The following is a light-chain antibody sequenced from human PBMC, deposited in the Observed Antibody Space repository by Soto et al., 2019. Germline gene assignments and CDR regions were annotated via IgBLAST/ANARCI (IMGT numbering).Light chain of an antibody. J-gene: IGLJ2*01. CDR3: LLYCGGAQEV. Sequence: QTVVTQEPSLTVSPGGTVTLTCASSTGAVTSGYYPNWFQQKPGQAPRALIYSTSNKNSWTPARFSGSLLGGKAALTLSGVKAEDEAEYYCLLYCGGAQEVFGGGTKVTVL. CDR2: STS. V-gene: IGLV7-43*01. CDR1: TGAVTSGYY.